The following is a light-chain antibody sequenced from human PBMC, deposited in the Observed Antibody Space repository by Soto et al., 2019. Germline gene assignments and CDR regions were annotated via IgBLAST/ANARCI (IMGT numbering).Light chain of an antibody. J-gene: IGLJ2*01. V-gene: IGLV2-14*03. CDR3: SSYTNTGTLIV. CDR2: DVR. CDR1: GSDIGSYDF. Sequence: QAVVTQPASVSGSPGQSITISCTGTGSDIGSYDFVSWYQHHPGKAPKLLIYDVRHRPSGISIRFSGSKSGNTASLAISGLQAEDEAHYYCSSYTNTGTLIVFGGGTKVTVL.